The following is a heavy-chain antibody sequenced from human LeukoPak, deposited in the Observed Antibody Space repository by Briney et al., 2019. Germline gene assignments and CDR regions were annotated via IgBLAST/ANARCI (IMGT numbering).Heavy chain of an antibody. CDR3: ARDPGDCTNGVCYQAADWFDP. J-gene: IGHJ5*02. D-gene: IGHD2-8*01. CDR2: IIPIFGTA. V-gene: IGHV1-69*01. Sequence: GSSVKVSCKASGGTFSSYAISWVRQAPGQGLEWMGGIIPIFGTANYAQKFQGRVTITADESTSTAYMELSSLRSEDTAVYYCARDPGDCTNGVCYQAADWFDPWGQGTLVTVSS. CDR1: GGTFSSYA.